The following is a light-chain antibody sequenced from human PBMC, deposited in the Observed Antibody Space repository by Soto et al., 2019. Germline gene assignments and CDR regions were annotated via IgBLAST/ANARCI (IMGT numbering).Light chain of an antibody. J-gene: IGLJ3*02. CDR3: AAWDDSLSGPQLV. CDR1: SSNIGSNY. CDR2: RNN. Sequence: QSVLPQPPSASGTPGQRVTISCSGSSSNIGSNYVYWYQQLPGTAPKLLIYRNNQRPSGVPDRFSGSKSGTSASLAISGLRSGDEADYYCAAWDDSLSGPQLVFGGGTKLTVL. V-gene: IGLV1-47*01.